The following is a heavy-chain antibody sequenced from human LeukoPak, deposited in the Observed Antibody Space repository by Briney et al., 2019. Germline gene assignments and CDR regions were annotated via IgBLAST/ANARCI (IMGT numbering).Heavy chain of an antibody. J-gene: IGHJ3*02. CDR2: ISSSGST. V-gene: IGHV4-4*08. CDR3: ARGPYSYDSSGAFDI. CDR1: GGSISSYY. D-gene: IGHD3-22*01. Sequence: SETLSLTCTVSGGSISSYYWSWIRQPPGKGLEWIGRISSSGSTNYNPSLKSRVTISVDTSKNQFSLKLSSVTAADTAVFFCARGPYSYDSSGAFDIWGQGTMVTVSS.